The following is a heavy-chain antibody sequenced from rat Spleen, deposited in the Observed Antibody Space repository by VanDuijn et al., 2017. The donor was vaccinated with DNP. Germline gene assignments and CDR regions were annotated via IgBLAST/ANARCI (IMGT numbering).Heavy chain of an antibody. J-gene: IGHJ3*01. V-gene: IGHV5-25*01. CDR3: ARHDLDGYYHRYWFAY. CDR1: GFTFTNFP. D-gene: IGHD1-12*03. CDR2: ISTSGGST. Sequence: EVQLVESGGGLVQPGRSLKLSCAASGFTFTNFPMAWVRQAPTKGLEWVASISTSGGSTYYRDSVKGRFTISRDNAKSTLYLQMDSLRSEDTATYYCARHDLDGYYHRYWFAYWGQGTLVTVSS.